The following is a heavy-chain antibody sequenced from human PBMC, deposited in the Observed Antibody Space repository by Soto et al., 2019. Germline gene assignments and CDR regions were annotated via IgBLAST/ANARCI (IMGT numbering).Heavy chain of an antibody. CDR2: IYWYDDK. V-gene: IGHV2-5*01. J-gene: IGHJ5*02. CDR3: AHRRIAMTQNWFDT. D-gene: IGHD6-13*01. Sequence: QITLKESGPTLVNPTKTPTLPGTFSGSPLRASEWGWVWILRPPGKALEWLALIYWYDDKRNSPSLKSRLTITKDTSKKQVVLTMTNMDPADTATYYCAHRRIAMTQNWFDTWGQGTLVTVSS. CDR1: GSPLRASEWG.